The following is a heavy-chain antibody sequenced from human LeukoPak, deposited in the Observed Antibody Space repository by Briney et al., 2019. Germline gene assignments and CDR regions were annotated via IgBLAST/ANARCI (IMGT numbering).Heavy chain of an antibody. J-gene: IGHJ4*02. V-gene: IGHV5-51*01. Sequence: GESLKISCKGSGYNFITYWIGWVRQMPGKGLEWMGIIYPGDSDTRYSPSFQGQVTISADKSISTAYLQWSSLKASDTAMYYCARLEQWLVKERYFDYWGQGTLVTVSS. D-gene: IGHD6-19*01. CDR3: ARLEQWLVKERYFDY. CDR2: IYPGDSDT. CDR1: GYNFITYW.